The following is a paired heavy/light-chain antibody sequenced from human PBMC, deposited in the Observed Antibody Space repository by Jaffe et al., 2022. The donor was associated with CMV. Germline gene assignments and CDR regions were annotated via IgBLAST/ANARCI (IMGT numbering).Heavy chain of an antibody. CDR1: GYTFTSYG. J-gene: IGHJ6*03. Sequence: QVQLVQSGAEVKKPGASVKVSCKASGYTFTSYGISWVRQAPGQGLEWMGWISAYNGNTNYAQKLQGRVTMTTDTSTSTAYMELRSLRSDDTAVYYCARCRTSCYEGQGCVHYYYYYYMDVWGKGTTVTVSS. CDR2: ISAYNGNT. D-gene: IGHD2-2*01. V-gene: IGHV1-18*04. CDR3: ARCRTSCYEGQGCVHYYYYYYMDV.
Light chain of an antibody. Sequence: SYELTQPPSVSVSPGQTASITCSGDKLGDKYACWYQQKPGQSPVLVIYQDSKRPSGIPERFSGSNSGNTATLTISGTQAMDEADYYCQAWDSSTAGVFGTGTKVTVL. V-gene: IGLV3-1*01. CDR2: QDS. CDR3: QAWDSSTAGV. CDR1: KLGDKY. J-gene: IGLJ1*01.